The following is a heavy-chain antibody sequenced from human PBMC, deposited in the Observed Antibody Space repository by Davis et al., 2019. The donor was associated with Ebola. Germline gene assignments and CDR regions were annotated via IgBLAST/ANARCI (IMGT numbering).Heavy chain of an antibody. J-gene: IGHJ4*02. CDR3: ARYLVVAATPDY. CDR1: GGTFSSYA. Sequence: SVKVSCKASGGTFSSYAISWVRQAPGQGLEWMGGIIPIFGTANYAQKLQGRVTMTTDTSTSTAYMELRSLRSDDTAVYYCARYLVVAATPDYWGQGTLVTVSS. D-gene: IGHD2-15*01. V-gene: IGHV1-69*05. CDR2: IIPIFGTA.